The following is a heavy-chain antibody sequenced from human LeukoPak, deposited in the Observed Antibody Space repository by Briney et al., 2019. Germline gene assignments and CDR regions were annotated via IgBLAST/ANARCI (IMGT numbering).Heavy chain of an antibody. D-gene: IGHD3-10*01. V-gene: IGHV4-59*01. J-gene: IGHJ4*02. CDR2: IYYSGST. CDR1: GGSISSYY. Sequence: SQTLSLTCTVSGGSISSYYWSWIRQPPGKGLEWIGYIYYSGSTNYNPSLKSRVTISVDTSKNQFSLKLSSVTAADTAVYYCARDPGGPRALFDYWGQGTLVTVSP. CDR3: ARDPGGPRALFDY.